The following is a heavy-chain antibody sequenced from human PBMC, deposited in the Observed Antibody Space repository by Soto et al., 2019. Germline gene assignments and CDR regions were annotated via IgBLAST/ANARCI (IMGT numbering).Heavy chain of an antibody. CDR1: GFSLSTSGVG. CDR3: ARSTYYYDSSGPNPHWWCDP. J-gene: IGHJ5*02. D-gene: IGHD3-22*01. CDR2: IYCDDDK. Sequence: QITLKESGPTLGKPTQTLTLPCTFCGFSLSTSGVGVGWIRQPPGKALEWLALIYCDDDKRYSPSLKSRLTITKDTSKNQVVLTMTNIDPVDTATYYCARSTYYYDSSGPNPHWWCDPWGQGTLVTVSS. V-gene: IGHV2-5*02.